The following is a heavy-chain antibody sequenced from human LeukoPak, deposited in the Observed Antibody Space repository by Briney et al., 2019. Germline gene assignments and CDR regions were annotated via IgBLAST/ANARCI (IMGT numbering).Heavy chain of an antibody. CDR1: GGSISSSSYY. CDR3: ARGEINLNWFDP. D-gene: IGHD3-10*01. V-gene: IGHV4-39*01. J-gene: IGHJ5*02. CDR2: IYYSGST. Sequence: PSETLSLTCTVSGGSISSSSYYWGWIRQPPVKGLEWIGSIYYSGSTYYNPSLKSRVTISVDTSKNQFSLKLSSVTAADTAVYYCARGEINLNWFDPWGQGTLVTVSS.